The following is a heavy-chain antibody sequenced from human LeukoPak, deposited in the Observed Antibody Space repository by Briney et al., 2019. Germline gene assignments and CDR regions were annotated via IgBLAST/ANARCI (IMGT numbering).Heavy chain of an antibody. V-gene: IGHV3-30*04. CDR2: ISYDGSNK. CDR1: GFTFSSYA. D-gene: IGHD6-19*01. Sequence: GGSLRLSCAASGFTFSSYAMHWVRQAPGKGLEWVAVISYDGSNKYYADSVKGRFTISRDNSKNTLYLQMNSLRAEDTAVSYCARDFSVAGPWGQGTLVTVSS. J-gene: IGHJ5*02. CDR3: ARDFSVAGP.